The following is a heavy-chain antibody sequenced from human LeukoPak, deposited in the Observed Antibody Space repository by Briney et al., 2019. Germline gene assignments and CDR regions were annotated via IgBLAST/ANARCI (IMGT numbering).Heavy chain of an antibody. D-gene: IGHD1-26*01. Sequence: PGGSLRLSCSASGFTFSSYAMHWVRQAPGKGLEYVSAVSSNGGSTYYADSVKGRFTISRDNSKNTLYLQMNSLRAEDTAVYYCAKDLDSGTYYVLDYWGQGTLVTVSS. CDR3: AKDLDSGTYYVLDY. CDR2: VSSNGGST. V-gene: IGHV3-64*04. J-gene: IGHJ4*02. CDR1: GFTFSSYA.